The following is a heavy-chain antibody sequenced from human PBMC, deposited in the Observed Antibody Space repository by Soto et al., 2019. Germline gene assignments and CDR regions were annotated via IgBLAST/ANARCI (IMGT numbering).Heavy chain of an antibody. CDR2: IIRDGSET. D-gene: IGHD3-9*01. CDR3: ARDGADYDILTGYYDYYYHGMDV. V-gene: IGHV3-7*01. CDR1: GFSFSSYW. Sequence: GGSLRLSCAASGFSFSSYWMTWVRQAPGKGLEWVANIIRDGSETYYVDSVKGRFTISGDNARNSLYLQMKSLRAEDTAVYFCARDGADYDILTGYYDYYYHGMDVWGQGTTVTVSS. J-gene: IGHJ6*02.